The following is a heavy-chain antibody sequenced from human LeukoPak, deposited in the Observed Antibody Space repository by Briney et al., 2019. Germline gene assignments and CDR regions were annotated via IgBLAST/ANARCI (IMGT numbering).Heavy chain of an antibody. J-gene: IGHJ4*02. D-gene: IGHD3-3*01. CDR1: GFTFSSYS. V-gene: IGHV3-21*01. Sequence: GGSLRLSRAASGFTFSSYSMNWVRQAPGKGLEWVSSISSSSSYIYYADSVKGRFTISRDNAKNSLYLQMNSLRAEDTAVYYCARVGGQRYYDFWSGSYYFDYWGQGTLVTVSS. CDR3: ARVGGQRYYDFWSGSYYFDY. CDR2: ISSSSSYI.